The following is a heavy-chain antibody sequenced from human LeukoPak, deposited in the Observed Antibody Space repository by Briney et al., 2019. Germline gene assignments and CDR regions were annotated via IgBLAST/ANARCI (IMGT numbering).Heavy chain of an antibody. CDR1: GYTFSGYY. J-gene: IGHJ4*02. D-gene: IGHD3-10*01. Sequence: ASVKVSCKASGYTFSGYYIHWVRQAPGQGLEWMGWINPETGDTNSAQKFQGRVTMTRDTSISTAYMELRSLRSDDTAVYYCARSVGSGSYGDYWGQGTLVTVSS. CDR2: INPETGDT. CDR3: ARSVGSGSYGDY. V-gene: IGHV1-2*02.